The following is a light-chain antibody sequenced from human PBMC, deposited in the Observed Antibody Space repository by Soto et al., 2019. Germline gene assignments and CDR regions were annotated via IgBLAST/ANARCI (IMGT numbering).Light chain of an antibody. V-gene: IGLV1-44*01. CDR1: SANIGSKT. Sequence: QSALTQPPSASGTPGQRVTISCSGSSANIGSKTVNWYQQLPGTAPKLLIYSNNQRPSGVPDRFSGSKSGTSASLAISGLQSEDEADYYWAAWDESLNGVVFGGGTQLTVL. CDR3: AAWDESLNGVV. CDR2: SNN. J-gene: IGLJ2*01.